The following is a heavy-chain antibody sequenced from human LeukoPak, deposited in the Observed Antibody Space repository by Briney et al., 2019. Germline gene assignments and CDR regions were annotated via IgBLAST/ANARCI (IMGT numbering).Heavy chain of an antibody. V-gene: IGHV4-39*01. D-gene: IGHD1-20*01. CDR1: GGSISSNSYY. J-gene: IGHJ4*02. Sequence: SETLSLTCAVSGGSISSNSYYWGWIRQPPGKGLEWIGSTYYSGSTYYNPSLKSRVTISVDTSKNQFSLKLSSVTAADTAVYYCARTQGNNWNDHGLGYWGQGTLVTVSS. CDR3: ARTQGNNWNDHGLGY. CDR2: TYYSGST.